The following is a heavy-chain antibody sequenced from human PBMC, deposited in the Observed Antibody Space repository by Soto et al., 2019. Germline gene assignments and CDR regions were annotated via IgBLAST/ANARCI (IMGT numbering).Heavy chain of an antibody. CDR3: ARHGYYDSSGKLWGPDAFDI. V-gene: IGHV5-10-1*01. D-gene: IGHD3-22*01. CDR1: GYSFTSYW. CDR2: IDPSDSYT. J-gene: IGHJ3*02. Sequence: GESLKISCKGSGYSFTSYWISWVRQMPGKGLEWMGRIDPSDSYTNYSPSFQGHVTISADKSISTAYLQWSSLKASDTAMYYCARHGYYDSSGKLWGPDAFDIWGQGTMVTVSS.